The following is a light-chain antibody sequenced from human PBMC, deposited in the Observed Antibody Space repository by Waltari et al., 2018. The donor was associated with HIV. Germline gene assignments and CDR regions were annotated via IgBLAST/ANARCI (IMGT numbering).Light chain of an antibody. CDR3: AAWDDNLNAL. V-gene: IGLV1-44*01. J-gene: IGLJ2*01. Sequence: SVLRQPPSASGTPGQRVTISCFGGRFIIGSNSVSWYQQLPGMAPKLLIYGNNQRPSGVPDRFSGSKSGTAASLAISGLQSDDEADYYCAAWDDNLNALFGGGTKLTVL. CDR2: GNN. CDR1: RFIIGSNS.